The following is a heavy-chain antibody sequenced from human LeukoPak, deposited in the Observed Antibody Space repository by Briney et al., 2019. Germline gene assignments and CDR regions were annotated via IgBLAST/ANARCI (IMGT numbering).Heavy chain of an antibody. J-gene: IGHJ4*02. CDR2: IWYDGSNK. D-gene: IGHD3-22*01. Sequence: PGGSLILSCAASGFTVSSNYMSWVRQAPGKGLEWVAVIWYDGSNKYYADSVKGRFTISRDNSKNTLYLQMNSLRAEDTAVYYCASGSSGYPPYWGQGTLVTVSS. CDR1: GFTVSSNY. CDR3: ASGSSGYPPY. V-gene: IGHV3-33*08.